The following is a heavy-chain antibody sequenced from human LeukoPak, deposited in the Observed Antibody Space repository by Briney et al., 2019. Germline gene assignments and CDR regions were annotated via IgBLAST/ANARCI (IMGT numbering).Heavy chain of an antibody. D-gene: IGHD3-10*01. CDR3: ARYVVYGSGKYYFDY. V-gene: IGHV4-39*01. CDR1: GGSISNSYYY. CDR2: INYGGTT. J-gene: IGHJ4*02. Sequence: PSETLSLTCKVSGGSISNSYYYWSWIRQPPGKELEWLASINYGGTTYYNPSLKSRVTISVDTSKNQFSLRLSSVTAADTAVYLCARYVVYGSGKYYFDYWGQGSLVTVSS.